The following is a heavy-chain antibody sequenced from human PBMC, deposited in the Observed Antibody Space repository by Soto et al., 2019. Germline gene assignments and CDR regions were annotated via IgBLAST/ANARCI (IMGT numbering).Heavy chain of an antibody. V-gene: IGHV3-7*01. CDR1: GYSISTYW. J-gene: IGHJ4*02. CDR3: AALDTAMVKAAGY. Sequence: EVQLVESGGGLVQPGGSLRLSCAASGYSISTYWMSWVRQAPGKGLEWVANVKQDGSEEYYVDSVKGRFTISRDNAKNSLYLQKNSLGAEDPAVYYCAALDTAMVKAAGYWGQGTLVTVSS. D-gene: IGHD5-18*01. CDR2: VKQDGSEE.